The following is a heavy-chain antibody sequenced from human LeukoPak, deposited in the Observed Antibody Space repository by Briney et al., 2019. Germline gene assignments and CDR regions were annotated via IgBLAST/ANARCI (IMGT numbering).Heavy chain of an antibody. V-gene: IGHV1-18*01. CDR3: ARDWEDSSSSDNYYYYYGMDV. D-gene: IGHD6-6*01. CDR2: ISAYNGNT. CDR1: GYTFTSYG. Sequence: ASVKVSCKASGYTFTSYGISWVRQAPGQGLEWMGWISAYNGNTNYAQKLQGRVTMTTDTSTSTAYMELRSLRSDDTAVYYCARDWEDSSSSDNYYYYYGMDVWGQGTTVTVSS. J-gene: IGHJ6*02.